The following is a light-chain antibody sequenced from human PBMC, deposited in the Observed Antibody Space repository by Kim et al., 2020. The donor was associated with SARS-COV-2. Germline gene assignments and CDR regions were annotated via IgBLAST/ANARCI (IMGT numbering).Light chain of an antibody. V-gene: IGLV2-11*01. CDR2: DVN. CDR3: CSYTGTSWV. CDR1: RSDVGRYDY. J-gene: IGLJ3*02. Sequence: PGQSVTISCTGARSDVGRYDYVSWYRQYPGKAPKFMLYDVNKRPSGVPDRFSGSRSGNTASLAISGLQAEDDADYYCCSYTGTSWVFGGGTKLTVL.